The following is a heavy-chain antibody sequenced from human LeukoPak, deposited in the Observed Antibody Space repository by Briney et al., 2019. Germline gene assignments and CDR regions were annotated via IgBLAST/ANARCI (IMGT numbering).Heavy chain of an antibody. V-gene: IGHV5-51*01. CDR3: ARRRTGLSNWNYMGLDP. CDR2: IYPGDSDT. CDR1: GYSFTSYW. J-gene: IGHJ5*02. D-gene: IGHD1-7*01. Sequence: GESLKISCXGSGYSFTSYWIGWVRQMPGKGLEWMGIIYPGDSDTRYSPSFQGQVTISADESISTAYLQWSSLKASDTAMYYCARRRTGLSNWNYMGLDPWGQGTLVTVSS.